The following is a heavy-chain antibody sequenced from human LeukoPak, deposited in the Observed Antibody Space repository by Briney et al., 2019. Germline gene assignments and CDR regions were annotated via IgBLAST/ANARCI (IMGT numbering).Heavy chain of an antibody. V-gene: IGHV3-23*01. J-gene: IGHJ1*01. CDR2: ISGSGGST. CDR1: GFTFSSYA. Sequence: GGSLRLSCAASGFTFSSYAMSWVRQAPGKGLEWVSAISGSGGSTYYADSVRGRFTISRDNSKDTLYLQMNSLRAEDTAVYYCAKSRGSGSYYPVGYFQHWGQGTLVTVSS. D-gene: IGHD3-10*01. CDR3: AKSRGSGSYYPVGYFQH.